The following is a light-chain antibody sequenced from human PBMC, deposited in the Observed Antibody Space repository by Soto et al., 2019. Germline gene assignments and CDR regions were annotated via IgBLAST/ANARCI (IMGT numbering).Light chain of an antibody. J-gene: IGKJ1*01. CDR1: QSVSSN. CDR3: QQYNNWPRT. Sequence: EIVMPQSPATLSVSPGERATLSCRASQSVSSNLAWYQQKPGQAPRLLIYDASTRSTGIPARFSGSGSGTEFTLTISSLQSEDFAVYYCQQYNNWPRTFGTGTKVEIK. V-gene: IGKV3-15*01. CDR2: DAS.